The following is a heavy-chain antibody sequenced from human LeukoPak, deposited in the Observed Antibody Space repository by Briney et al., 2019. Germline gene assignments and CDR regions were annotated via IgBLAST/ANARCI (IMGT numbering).Heavy chain of an antibody. J-gene: IGHJ5*02. D-gene: IGHD4-23*01. CDR3: ARHRSDTGGKKGVNWFDP. Sequence: SETPSLTCSVSGGSIKNYYWSWIRQPPGKGLEWLGNIYFGGTTDYNSSLKSRLTISVDTFKNQLSLNLQSVTAADTATYYCARHRSDTGGKKGVNWFDPWGQGTLVTVSS. CDR1: GGSIKNYY. CDR2: IYFGGTT. V-gene: IGHV4-59*01.